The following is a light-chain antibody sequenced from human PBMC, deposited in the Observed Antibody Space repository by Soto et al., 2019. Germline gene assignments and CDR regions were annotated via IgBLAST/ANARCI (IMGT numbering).Light chain of an antibody. V-gene: IGLV2-14*01. J-gene: IGLJ1*01. CDR3: ISYSSTTTLYV. CDR1: SSDVGGYNY. Sequence: QSVLTQPASVSGSPGQSISISCTGTSSDVGGYNYVSWYQQHPGKAPKLMIYDVSNRPSGVSNRFSASKSGNTASLTISGLQAEDEADYYCISYSSTTTLYVFGTGNKLTVL. CDR2: DVS.